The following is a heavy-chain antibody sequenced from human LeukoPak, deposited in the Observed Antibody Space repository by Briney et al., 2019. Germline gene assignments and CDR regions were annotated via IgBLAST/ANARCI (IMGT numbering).Heavy chain of an antibody. Sequence: ASVKVSCKASGYTFTSCDINWVRQATGHGLEWMGWMNPNSGNTGCAQKFQGRVTMTRNTSISTAYMELSSLTSEDAAVYYCAREHNWEYLGDRRFDPWGQGTLVTVSS. V-gene: IGHV1-8*01. CDR1: GYTFTSCD. CDR2: MNPNSGNT. D-gene: IGHD1-20*01. CDR3: AREHNWEYLGDRRFDP. J-gene: IGHJ5*02.